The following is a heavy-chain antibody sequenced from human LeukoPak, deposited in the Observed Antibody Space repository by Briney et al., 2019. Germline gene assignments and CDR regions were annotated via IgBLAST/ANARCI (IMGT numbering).Heavy chain of an antibody. J-gene: IGHJ5*02. Sequence: ASVTVSCKASGYTFTAYYLHWVRQAPGQGLEWMGWIYPKTGGTSDGQKFQGRVTMTRDTSISTAYMELIGLRSDDTAVYYCAGPWDQVGFDPWGEGTLVSVSS. CDR2: IYPKTGGT. V-gene: IGHV1-2*02. CDR3: AGPWDQVGFDP. D-gene: IGHD1-26*01. CDR1: GYTFTAYY.